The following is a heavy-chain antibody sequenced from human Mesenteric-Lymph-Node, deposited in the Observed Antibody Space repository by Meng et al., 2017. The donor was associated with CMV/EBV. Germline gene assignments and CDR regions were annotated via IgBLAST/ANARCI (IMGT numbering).Heavy chain of an antibody. V-gene: IGHV3-21*01. CDR1: GFNVSRYW. D-gene: IGHD3-22*01. Sequence: GGSLRLSCAASGFNVSRYWMSWVRQAPGKGLEWVSSISSSSSYIYYADSVKGRFTISRDNAKNSLYLQMNSLRAEDTAVYYCARAGYYDSSGYDGDAFDIWGQGTMVTVSS. J-gene: IGHJ3*02. CDR2: ISSSSSYI. CDR3: ARAGYYDSSGYDGDAFDI.